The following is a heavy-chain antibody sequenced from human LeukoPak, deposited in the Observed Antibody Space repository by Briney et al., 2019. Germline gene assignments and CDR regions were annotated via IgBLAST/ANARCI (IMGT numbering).Heavy chain of an antibody. CDR1: GFTFSDYS. CDR3: ARDYKYAFDN. D-gene: IGHD5-24*01. V-gene: IGHV3-48*01. J-gene: IGHJ4*02. Sequence: GGSLRLSCAASGFTFSDYSMNWVHQAPGKGLEWISYIGIDSGNTNYADSVKGRFTISGDKAKNSLYLQMNNLRVEDTAVYYCARDYKYAFDNWGQGTLVTVSS. CDR2: IGIDSGNT.